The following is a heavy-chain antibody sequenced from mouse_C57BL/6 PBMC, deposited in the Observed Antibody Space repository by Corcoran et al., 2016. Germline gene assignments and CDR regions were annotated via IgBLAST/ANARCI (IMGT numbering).Heavy chain of an antibody. V-gene: IGHV1-26*01. CDR3: ARGGPIYYDYDGYARDY. CDR2: INPNNGGT. J-gene: IGHJ4*01. D-gene: IGHD2-4*01. CDR1: GYTFTDYY. Sequence: EVQLQQSGPELVKPGASVKISCKSSGYTFTDYYMNWVKQSHGKCLEWIGDINPNNGGTSYNQKFKGKATLTVDKSSSTAYMELRSLTSEDSAVYYCARGGPIYYDYDGYARDYWGQGTSVTVSS.